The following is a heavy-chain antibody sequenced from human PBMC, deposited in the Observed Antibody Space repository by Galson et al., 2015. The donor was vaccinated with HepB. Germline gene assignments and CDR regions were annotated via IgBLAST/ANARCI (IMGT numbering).Heavy chain of an antibody. CDR1: GFTFSSYW. J-gene: IGHJ3*02. V-gene: IGHV3-7*03. CDR3: ARVLLRVVVPAAIRAFDI. CDR2: IKQDGSEK. D-gene: IGHD2-2*02. Sequence: SLRLSCAASGFTFSSYWMSWVRQAPGKGLEWVANIKQDGSEKYYVDSVKGRFTISRDNAKNSPYLQMNSLRAEDTAVYYCARVLLRVVVPAAIRAFDIWGQGTMVTVSS.